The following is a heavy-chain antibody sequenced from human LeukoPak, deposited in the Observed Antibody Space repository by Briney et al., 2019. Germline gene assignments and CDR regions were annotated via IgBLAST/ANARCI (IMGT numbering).Heavy chain of an antibody. CDR1: GYTFTSYY. Sequence: ASVKVSCKASGYTFTSYYMHWVRQAPGQGLEWMGIINPSGGSTSYAQKFQGRVTMTRDTSTSTVYMELSSLRSEDTAVYYCARGQNYYGSGSYYRTPKYYYHYYGMDVWGQGTTVTVSS. CDR3: ARGQNYYGSGSYYRTPKYYYHYYGMDV. J-gene: IGHJ6*02. D-gene: IGHD3-10*01. CDR2: INPSGGST. V-gene: IGHV1-46*01.